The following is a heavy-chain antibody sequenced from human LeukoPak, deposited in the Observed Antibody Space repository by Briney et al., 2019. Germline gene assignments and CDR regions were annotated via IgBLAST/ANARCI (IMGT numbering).Heavy chain of an antibody. V-gene: IGHV3-49*04. CDR3: TRDRISVLRFLEWLSPDYGMDV. D-gene: IGHD3-3*01. CDR2: IRSKAYGGTT. CDR1: GFTFGDYA. Sequence: GRSLRLSCTASGFTFGDYAMSWVRQAPGKWLEWEGFIRSKAYGGTTEYAASVKGRFTISRDDSKSIAYLQMNSLKTEDTAVYYCTRDRISVLRFLEWLSPDYGMDVWGQGTTVTVSS. J-gene: IGHJ6*02.